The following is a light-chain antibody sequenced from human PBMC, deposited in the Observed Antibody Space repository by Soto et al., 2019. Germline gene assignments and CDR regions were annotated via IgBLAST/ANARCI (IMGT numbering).Light chain of an antibody. CDR1: QSISRY. CDR2: DTS. V-gene: IGKV3-11*01. J-gene: IGKJ5*01. Sequence: EIVFTQSPGTLSLSPGDRTTLSCRASQSISRYLAWYQQKPGQAPRLLIYDTSNRATGVPARFSGSGSGTDFTLTISSLEPEDCAIYYCQQRQYWPPITFGQGTRLEIK. CDR3: QQRQYWPPIT.